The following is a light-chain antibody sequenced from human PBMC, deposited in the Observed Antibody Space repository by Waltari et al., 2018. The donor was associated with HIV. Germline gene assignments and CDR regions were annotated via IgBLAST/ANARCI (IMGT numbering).Light chain of an antibody. CDR1: PSNIGSTS. CDR2: SNS. J-gene: IGLJ3*02. CDR3: ATWDDTLDGPV. Sequence: QSVLTQSPSASRTPGQRVTISCSYGPSNIGSTSTSRYQQVPGAAPQLFMFSNSLRPSGVPDRFSGSKSVTSASLAISGLQSEDEADYYCATWDDTLDGPVFGGGTRLTVL. V-gene: IGLV1-44*01.